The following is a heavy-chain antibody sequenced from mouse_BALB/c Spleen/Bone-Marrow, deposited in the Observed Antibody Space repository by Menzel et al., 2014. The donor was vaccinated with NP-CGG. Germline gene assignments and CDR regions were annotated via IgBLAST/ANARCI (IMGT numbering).Heavy chain of an antibody. V-gene: IGHV1S41*01. CDR2: IAPGSGST. Sequence: DLVKPGASVKLSCKASGYTFTNYWINWIKQRPGQGLEWIGRIAPGSGSTYYNEMFKGKATLTVDTSSSTAYIQLSSLTSEDSAVYFCPRGIYYGNYVYAMDYWGQGTSVTVSS. CDR1: GYTFTNYW. D-gene: IGHD2-1*01. J-gene: IGHJ4*01. CDR3: PRGIYYGNYVYAMDY.